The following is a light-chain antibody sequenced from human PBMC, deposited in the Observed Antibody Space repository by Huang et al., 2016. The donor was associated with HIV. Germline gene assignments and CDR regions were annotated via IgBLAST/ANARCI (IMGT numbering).Light chain of an antibody. V-gene: IGKV3-15*01. CDR1: QSISSN. CDR3: QQYNNWPRT. Sequence: EIVMTQSPATLSVSPGERATLSCRASQSISSNLAWYRQNPGQAPWLLIYGASPRATGVPARFSGSGSGTEFTLTISSLQSEDFAVYYCQQYNNWPRTFGQGTKVEI. CDR2: GAS. J-gene: IGKJ1*01.